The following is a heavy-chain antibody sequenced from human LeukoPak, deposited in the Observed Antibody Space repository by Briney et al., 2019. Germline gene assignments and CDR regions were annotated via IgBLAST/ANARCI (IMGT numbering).Heavy chain of an antibody. D-gene: IGHD1-1*01. CDR2: ISSSSSTI. CDR3: ARDAGLEADY. J-gene: IGHJ4*02. V-gene: IGHV3-48*04. Sequence: GGSLRLSCAASGFTFSSYSMNWVRQAPGKGLEWVSYISSSSSTIYYADSVKGRFTISRDNAKNSLYLQMNSLRAEDTAVYYCARDAGLEADYWGQGTLVTVSS. CDR1: GFTFSSYS.